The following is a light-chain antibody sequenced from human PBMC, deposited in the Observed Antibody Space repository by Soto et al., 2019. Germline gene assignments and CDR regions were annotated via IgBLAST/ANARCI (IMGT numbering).Light chain of an antibody. V-gene: IGLV2-11*01. CDR1: SRDVGGYNY. CDR3: CSYAGSYTYV. Sequence: QSALTQPRSVSGSPGQSVTISCTGTSRDVGGYNYVSWYQQHPGKAPKLMIYDVSKRPSGVPDRFSGSKSGNTASLTISWLQAEDEADYYCCSYAGSYTYVFGTGTKLTVL. CDR2: DVS. J-gene: IGLJ1*01.